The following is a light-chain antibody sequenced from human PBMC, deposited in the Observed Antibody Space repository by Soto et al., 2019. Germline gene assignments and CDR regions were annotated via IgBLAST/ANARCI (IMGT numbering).Light chain of an antibody. V-gene: IGKV3-20*01. Sequence: EIVMTLSPATLSSSPGETATLSCRASQYVGTRLAWYQHKPGQAPRLLIYAASGRATGVPDRFSGSGSGTDFTLSISRLEPEDFAVYYCQQYDSSPLTFGGGTKVDIK. CDR1: QYVGTR. J-gene: IGKJ4*01. CDR2: AAS. CDR3: QQYDSSPLT.